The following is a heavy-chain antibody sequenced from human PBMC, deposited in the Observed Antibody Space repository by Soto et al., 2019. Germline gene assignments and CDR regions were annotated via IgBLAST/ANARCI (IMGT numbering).Heavy chain of an antibody. D-gene: IGHD1-26*01. CDR1: GFTFRSYA. Sequence: QVQLVESGGGVVQPGRSLRLSCAASGFTFRSYAMHWIRQAPGKGLEWVAVVSSDERTKFYADSVEGRFTISRDSSKNTLYLQMNSLRPDDTAMYYCARDTSDHSGNHYRYFDYWGQGTLVTVSS. CDR3: ARDTSDHSGNHYRYFDY. V-gene: IGHV3-30*04. CDR2: VSSDERTK. J-gene: IGHJ4*02.